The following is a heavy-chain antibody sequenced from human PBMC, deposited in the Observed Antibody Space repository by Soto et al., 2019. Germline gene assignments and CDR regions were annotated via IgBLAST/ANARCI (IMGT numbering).Heavy chain of an antibody. Sequence: ASVKVSCKASGYTFTSYDVNWVRQATGQGLEWMGWMNPNSGNTGYAQKFQGRVTMTRNTSISTAYMELSSLRSEDTAVYYCARRHSSSSWYWFDPWGQGTLVTVAS. J-gene: IGHJ5*01. D-gene: IGHD6-13*01. V-gene: IGHV1-8*01. CDR3: ARRHSSSSWYWFDP. CDR1: GYTFTSYD. CDR2: MNPNSGNT.